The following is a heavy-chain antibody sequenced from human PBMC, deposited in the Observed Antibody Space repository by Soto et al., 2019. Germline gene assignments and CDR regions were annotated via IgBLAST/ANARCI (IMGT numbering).Heavy chain of an antibody. J-gene: IGHJ6*02. D-gene: IGHD4-17*01. V-gene: IGHV3-33*01. CDR1: GFTFSSYG. Sequence: PGGSLRLSCAASGFTFSSYGMHWVRQAPGKGLEWVAVIWYDGSNKYYADSVKGRFTISRDNSKNTLYLQMNSLRAEDTAVYYCAREIYAPPEYYYYGMDVWGQGTTVTVSS. CDR2: IWYDGSNK. CDR3: AREIYAPPEYYYYGMDV.